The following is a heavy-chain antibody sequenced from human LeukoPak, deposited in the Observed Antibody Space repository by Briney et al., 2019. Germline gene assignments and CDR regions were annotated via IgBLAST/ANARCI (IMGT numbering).Heavy chain of an antibody. D-gene: IGHD1-26*01. Sequence: GGSLRLSCSASGFTFSSYWMHWVRQAPGKGLVWVSRINSDGSTTNYADYVKGRFTISRDNAKNTLYLQMNSLRAEDTAVYYCARRSSGSPPYYFDYWGQGTLVTVSS. V-gene: IGHV3-74*01. CDR2: INSDGSTT. CDR3: ARRSSGSPPYYFDY. CDR1: GFTFSSYW. J-gene: IGHJ4*02.